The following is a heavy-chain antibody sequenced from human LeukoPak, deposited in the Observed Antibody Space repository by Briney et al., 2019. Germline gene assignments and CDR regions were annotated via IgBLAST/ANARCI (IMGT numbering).Heavy chain of an antibody. J-gene: IGHJ4*02. CDR2: ISGSGGST. CDR3: AKGGPYYYDSSGYPTFYFDY. CDR1: GFTFSSYA. V-gene: IGHV3-23*01. D-gene: IGHD3-22*01. Sequence: PGGSLRLSCAASGFTFSSYAMSWVRQAPGKGLEWVSAISGSGGSTHYADSVKGRFTISRYNSKNTLYLEMNSLRAGDTAIYYCAKGGPYYYDSSGYPTFYFDYWGQGTLVTVSS.